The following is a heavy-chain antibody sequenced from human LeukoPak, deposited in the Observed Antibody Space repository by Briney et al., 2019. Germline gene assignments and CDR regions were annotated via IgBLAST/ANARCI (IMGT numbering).Heavy chain of an antibody. Sequence: GGSLRLSCAASGFTFSSYSMNWVRQAPGKGLEWVSSISSSSSYIYYADSVKGRFAISRDNAKNSLYLQMNSLRAEDTAVYYCARDPGHLLRFLEWPYMDVWGKGTTVTVSS. CDR3: ARDPGHLLRFLEWPYMDV. J-gene: IGHJ6*03. CDR2: ISSSSSYI. CDR1: GFTFSSYS. V-gene: IGHV3-21*01. D-gene: IGHD3-3*01.